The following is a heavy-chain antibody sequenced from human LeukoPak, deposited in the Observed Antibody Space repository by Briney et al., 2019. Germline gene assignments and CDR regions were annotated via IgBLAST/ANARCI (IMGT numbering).Heavy chain of an antibody. D-gene: IGHD4-17*01. CDR3: ARDDHYYGDYGTGYYYYLDL. J-gene: IGHJ6*03. Sequence: SVKVSCKASGGTFSSYAISWVRQAPGQGLEWMGGIIPIFGTANYAQKFQGRVTITTDESTSTAYMELSSLTSEDTAAYYCARDDHYYGDYGTGYYYYLDLWGKGTTVTVSS. CDR1: GGTFSSYA. V-gene: IGHV1-69*05. CDR2: IIPIFGTA.